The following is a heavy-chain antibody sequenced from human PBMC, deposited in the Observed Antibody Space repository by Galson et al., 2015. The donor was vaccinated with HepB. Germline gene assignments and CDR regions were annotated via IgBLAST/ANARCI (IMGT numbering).Heavy chain of an antibody. CDR1: GYIFTDYE. D-gene: IGHD2/OR15-2a*01. Sequence: SVKVSCKASGYIFTDYEIHWVRQAPGQRFEWMGWLNTGNGNTKYSQKLQGRVTITRDTSAATSYMELRTLRSEDTAVYYCARDLLVSWFDPWGQGTLVTVSS. J-gene: IGHJ5*02. V-gene: IGHV1-3*04. CDR3: ARDLLVSWFDP. CDR2: LNTGNGNT.